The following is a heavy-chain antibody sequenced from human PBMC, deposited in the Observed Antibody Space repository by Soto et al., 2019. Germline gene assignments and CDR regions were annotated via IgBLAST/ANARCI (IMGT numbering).Heavy chain of an antibody. Sequence: GGSLRLSCAASGFTFSSYSMNWVRQAPGKGLEWVSSISSSSSYIYYADSVKGRFTISRDNAKNSLYLQMNSLRAEDTAVYYCARDGGDIDGVVKIPYDAFDIWGQGTMVTVSS. CDR3: ARDGGDIDGVVKIPYDAFDI. J-gene: IGHJ3*02. CDR2: ISSSSSYI. D-gene: IGHD3-3*01. V-gene: IGHV3-21*01. CDR1: GFTFSSYS.